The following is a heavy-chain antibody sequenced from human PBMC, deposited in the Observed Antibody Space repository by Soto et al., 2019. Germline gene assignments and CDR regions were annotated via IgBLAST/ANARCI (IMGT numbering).Heavy chain of an antibody. V-gene: IGHV3-23*01. J-gene: IGHJ4*02. CDR2: ISGSGDST. D-gene: IGHD4-17*01. CDR1: GFTFSSYA. CDR3: AKLEPYGDYGYSIDY. Sequence: EVQLLESGGALVQPGGSLRLSCAASGFTFSSYAMSWVRQAPGKGLEWVSAISGSGDSTYYADSVKGRFTISRDNSKNTLYLQMNSLRAEDTAVYYCAKLEPYGDYGYSIDYWGQGILVTVSS.